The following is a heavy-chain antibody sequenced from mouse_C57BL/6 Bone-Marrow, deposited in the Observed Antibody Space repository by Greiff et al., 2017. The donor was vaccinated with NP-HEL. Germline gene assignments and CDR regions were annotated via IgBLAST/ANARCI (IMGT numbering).Heavy chain of an antibody. D-gene: IGHD2-3*01. Sequence: QVQLQQPGTELVKPGASVKLSCKASGYTFTSYWMHWVKQRPGQGLEWIGNINPSNGGTYYNEKFKGKATLTADKSSSTAYMELRSLTSEDSAVYFCAREIIYDGYYPYYFDYWGQGTTLTVSS. CDR1: GYTFTSYW. J-gene: IGHJ2*01. CDR3: AREIIYDGYYPYYFDY. CDR2: INPSNGGT. V-gene: IGHV1-53*01.